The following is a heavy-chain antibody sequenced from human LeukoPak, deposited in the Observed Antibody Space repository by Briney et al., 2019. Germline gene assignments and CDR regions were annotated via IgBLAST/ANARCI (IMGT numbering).Heavy chain of an antibody. CDR1: GYTLTELS. V-gene: IGHV1-24*01. D-gene: IGHD3-3*01. J-gene: IGHJ3*02. CDR2: FDPEDGET. Sequence: GASVKVSCKVSGYTLTELSMHWVRQAPGKGLEWMGGFDPEDGETTYAQKFQGRVTMTEDTSTDTAYMELSSLRSEDTAVYYCATDTSSFWSGYNIGMGAFDIWGQGTMVIVSS. CDR3: ATDTSSFWSGYNIGMGAFDI.